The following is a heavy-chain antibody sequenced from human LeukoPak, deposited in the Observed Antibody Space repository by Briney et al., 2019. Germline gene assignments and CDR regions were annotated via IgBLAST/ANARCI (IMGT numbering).Heavy chain of an antibody. J-gene: IGHJ4*02. CDR1: GFSLSTSGVG. CDR3: APRRLLTPFDY. Sequence: SGPTLVNPTQTLTLTCTFSGFSLSTSGVGVGWIRQPPGKALEWFAIIYWDDDKRYSPSLKSRLTITKDTSKNQVVLTMTNMDPVDTATYYCAPRRLLTPFDYWGQGTLVTVSS. V-gene: IGHV2-5*02. D-gene: IGHD2-21*02. CDR2: IYWDDDK.